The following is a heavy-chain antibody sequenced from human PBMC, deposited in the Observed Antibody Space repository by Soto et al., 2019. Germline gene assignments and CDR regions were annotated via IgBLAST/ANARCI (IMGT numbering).Heavy chain of an antibody. J-gene: IGHJ4*02. Sequence: QVQLQESGPRLVKPSETLSLTCIVSGGSISNYYWSWIRQPPGKGLEWIGYIYYSGSTNYNPSLRRRLTRAVDTSKSQFSLKLSSVTAADTAVYYCARAVLPATAPFDYWGQGTLVTVSS. CDR2: IYYSGST. D-gene: IGHD2-2*01. V-gene: IGHV4-59*01. CDR3: ARAVLPATAPFDY. CDR1: GGSISNYY.